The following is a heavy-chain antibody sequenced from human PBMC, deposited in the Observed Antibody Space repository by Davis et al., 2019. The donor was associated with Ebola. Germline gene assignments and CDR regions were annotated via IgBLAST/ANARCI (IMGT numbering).Heavy chain of an antibody. D-gene: IGHD6-19*01. V-gene: IGHV4-34*01. J-gene: IGHJ6*02. Sequence: MPSETLSLTCAVYGGSFSGYYWSWIRQPPGKGLEWIGEINHSGSTNYNPSLKRRVTISVDTSKNQFSLKLSSVTAADTAVYYCARWGAVAGDYYYGMDVWGPGTTVTVSS. CDR1: GGSFSGYY. CDR2: INHSGST. CDR3: ARWGAVAGDYYYGMDV.